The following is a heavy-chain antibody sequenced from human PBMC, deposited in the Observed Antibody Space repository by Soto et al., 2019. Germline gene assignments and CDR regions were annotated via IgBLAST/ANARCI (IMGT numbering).Heavy chain of an antibody. Sequence: QVQLQQWGAGLLKPSETLSLTCAVYGGSFSGYYWSWIRQPPGKGLEWIGEINHSGRTNYNPSLKSRVTISVDTSKNQFSLKLSSVTAADTAVYYCARDQKFIIAAAGFDYWGQGTLVTVSS. V-gene: IGHV4-34*01. CDR2: INHSGRT. CDR3: ARDQKFIIAAAGFDY. J-gene: IGHJ4*02. CDR1: GGSFSGYY. D-gene: IGHD6-13*01.